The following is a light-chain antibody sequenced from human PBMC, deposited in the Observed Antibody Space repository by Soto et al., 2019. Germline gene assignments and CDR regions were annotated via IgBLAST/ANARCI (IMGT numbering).Light chain of an antibody. J-gene: IGLJ1*01. CDR2: DVS. Sequence: QSVLTQPASVSGSHGQSITISCTGTSSDVGGYNYVSWYQQHPGKAPKLMIYDVSNRPSGVSNRFSGSKSCNTASLTISGLQAEDEADYYCSSYTSSSTLVVFGTGTKVTVL. CDR3: SSYTSSSTLVV. V-gene: IGLV2-14*01. CDR1: SSDVGGYNY.